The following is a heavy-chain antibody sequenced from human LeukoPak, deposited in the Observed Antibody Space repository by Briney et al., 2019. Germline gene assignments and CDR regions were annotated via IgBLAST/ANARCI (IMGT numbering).Heavy chain of an antibody. CDR1: GFTFSSYS. CDR2: IRYDGSNK. V-gene: IGHV3-30*02. CDR3: AREYYYYYYMDV. J-gene: IGHJ6*03. Sequence: PGGSLRLSCAASGFTFSSYSMNWVRQAPGKGLEWVAFIRYDGSNKYYADSVKGRFTISRDNSKNTLYLQMNSLRAEDTAVYYCAREYYYYYYMDVWGKGTTVTVSS.